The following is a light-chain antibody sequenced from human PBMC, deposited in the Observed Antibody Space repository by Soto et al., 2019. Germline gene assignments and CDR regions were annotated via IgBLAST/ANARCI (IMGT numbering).Light chain of an antibody. V-gene: IGKV3-20*01. J-gene: IGKJ1*01. Sequence: EIVLTQSPGTLSLSPGERATLSCRASQSVSSSYLAWYQQKPGQAPRLLIYGASSRATGIPDRFSGSGSGTDFTLTISRLEPEDFAMYYCQQYGSLWTFGQGTKVEI. CDR2: GAS. CDR1: QSVSSSY. CDR3: QQYGSLWT.